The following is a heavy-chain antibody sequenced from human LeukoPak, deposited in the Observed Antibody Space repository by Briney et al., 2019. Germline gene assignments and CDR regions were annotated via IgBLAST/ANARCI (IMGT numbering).Heavy chain of an antibody. CDR1: GYTFTSYG. D-gene: IGHD1-20*01. J-gene: IGHJ3*02. V-gene: IGHV1-18*01. CDR3: ARDRLHNWSCRAFDI. Sequence: GASVKVSCKASGYTFTSYGISWVRQAPGQGLEWMGWISAYNGNTNYAQKLQGRVTMTTDTSTSTAYMELRSLRSDDTAVYYCARDRLHNWSCRAFDIWGQGTMVTVSS. CDR2: ISAYNGNT.